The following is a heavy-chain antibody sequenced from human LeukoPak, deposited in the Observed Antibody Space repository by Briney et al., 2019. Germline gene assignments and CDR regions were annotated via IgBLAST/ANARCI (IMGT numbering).Heavy chain of an antibody. V-gene: IGHV3-7*01. Sequence: GGSLRLSCAASGFTFSSYWMSWVRQAPGKGLEWVANIKQDGSEKYYVDSVRGRFTISRDNAKNSLYLQMNSLRAEDTAVYYCARDPDDYGGNQRPGGYWGQGTLVTVSS. CDR3: ARDPDDYGGNQRPGGY. CDR2: IKQDGSEK. J-gene: IGHJ4*02. CDR1: GFTFSSYW. D-gene: IGHD4-23*01.